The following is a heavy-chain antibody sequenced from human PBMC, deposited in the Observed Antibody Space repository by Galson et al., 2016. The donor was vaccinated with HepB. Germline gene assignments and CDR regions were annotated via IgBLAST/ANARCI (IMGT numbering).Heavy chain of an antibody. CDR2: IKKKADRYAT. CDR1: GFSFSDST. D-gene: IGHD5-24*01. CDR3: AGRRDGSGDGFDI. J-gene: IGHJ3*02. Sequence: SLRLSCAASGFSFSDSTMHWVRQASGKGLEWIGRIKKKADRYATTYVASVIGRFTISRDDSENTAYLQMNSLKAEDTAVYYCAGRRDGSGDGFDIWGQGTMVTVTS. V-gene: IGHV3-73*01.